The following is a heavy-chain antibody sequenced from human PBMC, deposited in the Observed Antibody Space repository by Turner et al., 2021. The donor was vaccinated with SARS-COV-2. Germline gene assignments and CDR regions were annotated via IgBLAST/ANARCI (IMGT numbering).Heavy chain of an antibody. CDR2: RSYDGSNK. V-gene: IGHV3-30*18. Sequence: QVQLVESGGGVVQPGRSLRLCCAASGSIFSSYGMHWVRQGPGRGLGWVAGRSYDGSNKYNADSVKGRFTNSRNNSQNTLNLQMNSLRAEDTAVYYCAKDSSEGPLDYWGQGTLVTVSS. D-gene: IGHD2-15*01. CDR1: GSIFSSYG. J-gene: IGHJ4*02. CDR3: AKDSSEGPLDY.